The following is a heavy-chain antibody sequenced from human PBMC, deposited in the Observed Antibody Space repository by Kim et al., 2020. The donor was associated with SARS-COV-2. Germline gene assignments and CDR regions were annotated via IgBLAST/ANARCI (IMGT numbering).Heavy chain of an antibody. Sequence: SVKVSCKASGGTFSSYAISWVRQAPGQGLEWMGGIIPIFGTANYAQKFQGRVTITADESTSTAYMELSSLRSEDTAVYYCAIVLEVGATEGSVYFDYWGQGTLVTVSS. V-gene: IGHV1-69*13. CDR1: GGTFSSYA. CDR2: IIPIFGTA. D-gene: IGHD1-26*01. CDR3: AIVLEVGATEGSVYFDY. J-gene: IGHJ4*02.